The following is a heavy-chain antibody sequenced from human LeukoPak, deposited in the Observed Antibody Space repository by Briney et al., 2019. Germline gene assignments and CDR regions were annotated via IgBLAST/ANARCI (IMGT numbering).Heavy chain of an antibody. V-gene: IGHV3-21*06. D-gene: IGHD1-1*01. CDR3: ARSKGGAQREYGMDV. J-gene: IGHJ6*02. Sequence: GGSLRLSCAASGFTFKNYGMNWVRQAPGKGLKWVSSISSGSSYIDYADSLQGRFTISRDNAKSSLYLQMNSLRGEDTAVYYCARSKGGAQREYGMDVWGQGTTVTVSS. CDR1: GFTFKNYG. CDR2: ISSGSSYI.